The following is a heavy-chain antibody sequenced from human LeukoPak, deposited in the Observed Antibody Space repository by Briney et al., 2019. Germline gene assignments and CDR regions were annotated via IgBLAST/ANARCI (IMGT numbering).Heavy chain of an antibody. CDR3: ARVGSSSWSVYYYYYMDV. CDR2: IYTSGST. CDR1: GGSISSYY. D-gene: IGHD6-13*01. Sequence: PSETLSLTCTVSGGSISSYYWSWIRQPAGKGLEWIGRIYTSGSTNYNPSLKSRVTMSVDTSKNQFSLKLSSVTAADTAVYYCARVGSSSWSVYYYYYMDVWGKGTTVTISS. J-gene: IGHJ6*03. V-gene: IGHV4-4*07.